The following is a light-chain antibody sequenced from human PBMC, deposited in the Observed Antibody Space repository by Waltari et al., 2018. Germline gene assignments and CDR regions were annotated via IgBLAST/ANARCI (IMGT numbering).Light chain of an antibody. Sequence: SFELTQPPSLSVSPGQTARITCSGDALSKQYAHWHQQRPGLAPVLVIYKDSERPSGIPELFSGSSSGTTVTLTISGGQAEDEADYYCQSADSSGSVVFGGGTKLTVL. V-gene: IGLV3-25*03. J-gene: IGLJ2*01. CDR3: QSADSSGSVV. CDR2: KDS. CDR1: ALSKQY.